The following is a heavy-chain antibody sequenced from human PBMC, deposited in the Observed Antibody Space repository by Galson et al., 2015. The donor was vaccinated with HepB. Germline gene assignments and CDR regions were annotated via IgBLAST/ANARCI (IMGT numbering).Heavy chain of an antibody. V-gene: IGHV3-23*01. CDR1: GFTFYTYT. J-gene: IGHJ3*01. Sequence: SLRLSCAASGFTFYTYTMGWVRQAPGKGLEWVSAILSDGTTTYIDSVTGRFTISRDNSKNTIYLQMNSLRVGDGAIYYCGRRVEGAFDAWGQGTMVTVTS. CDR2: ILSDGTT. CDR3: GRRVEGAFDA.